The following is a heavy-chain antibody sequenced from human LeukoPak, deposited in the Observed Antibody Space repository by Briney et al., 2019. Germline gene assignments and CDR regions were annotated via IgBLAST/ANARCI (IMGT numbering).Heavy chain of an antibody. J-gene: IGHJ5*02. V-gene: IGHV1-69*13. Sequence: GASVKVSCKASGGTFSSYAISWVRRAPGQGLEWMGGIIPIFGTANYAQKFQGRVTITADESTSTAYMELSSLRSEDTAVYYCARGVHELRYFDYWFDPWGQGTLVTVSS. D-gene: IGHD3-9*01. CDR2: IIPIFGTA. CDR3: ARGVHELRYFDYWFDP. CDR1: GGTFSSYA.